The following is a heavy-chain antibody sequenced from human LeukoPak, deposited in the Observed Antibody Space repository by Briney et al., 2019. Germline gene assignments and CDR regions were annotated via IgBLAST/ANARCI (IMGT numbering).Heavy chain of an antibody. D-gene: IGHD3-10*01. CDR2: IYSGGST. CDR3: ATGERMVRGDGVDY. V-gene: IGHV3-66*01. Sequence: HAGGSLRLSCAASGFTVRNNYKSWVRQAPGKGLEWVSVIYSGGSTYYADSVKGRFTISRDNSKNTLYLQMNSLRAEDTAVYFCATGERMVRGDGVDYWGQGTLVTVSS. CDR1: GFTVRNNY. J-gene: IGHJ4*02.